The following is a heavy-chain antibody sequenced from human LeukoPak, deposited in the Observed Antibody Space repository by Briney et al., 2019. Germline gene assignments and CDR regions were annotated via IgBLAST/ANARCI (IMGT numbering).Heavy chain of an antibody. CDR2: ISWNSGSI. V-gene: IGHV3-9*01. CDR3: AKRNTYYYDSSGYSSRGDAFDI. J-gene: IGHJ3*02. Sequence: PGRSLRLSCAASGFTFDDYAMHWVRQAPGKGLEGVSGISWNSGSIGYADSVKGRFTISRDNAKNSLYLQMNSLRAEDTALYYCAKRNTYYYDSSGYSSRGDAFDIWGQGTMVTVSS. D-gene: IGHD3-22*01. CDR1: GFTFDDYA.